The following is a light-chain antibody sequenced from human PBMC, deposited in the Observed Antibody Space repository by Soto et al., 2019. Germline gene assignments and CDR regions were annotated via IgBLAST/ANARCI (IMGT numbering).Light chain of an antibody. V-gene: IGLV2-14*03. CDR1: SSDVGGYDH. CDR3: SSYTNQDTLL. Sequence: QSALTQPASVSGSPGQSITISCTGTSSDVGGYDHVSWYQQHPGKAPKLIIYDVTVRPSGISRRFSGSKSDNTASLAVSGLQPKDGADYYCSSYTNQDTLLFGGGTKVTVL. CDR2: DVT. J-gene: IGLJ3*02.